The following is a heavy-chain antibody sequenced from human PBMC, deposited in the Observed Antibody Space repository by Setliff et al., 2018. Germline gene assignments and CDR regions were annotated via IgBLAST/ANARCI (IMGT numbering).Heavy chain of an antibody. CDR1: GYTFTSYD. D-gene: IGHD3-3*01. CDR2: MNPNSGNT. V-gene: IGHV1-8*03. J-gene: IGHJ4*02. CDR3: ARRGLGYDFWSGYYTMYYFDY. Sequence: ASVKVSCKASGYTFTSYDINWVRQATGQGLEWMGRMNPNSGNTGYAQKFQGRVTITRNTSISTAYMELSSLRSEDTAVYYCARRGLGYDFWSGYYTMYYFDYWGQGTLVTVSS.